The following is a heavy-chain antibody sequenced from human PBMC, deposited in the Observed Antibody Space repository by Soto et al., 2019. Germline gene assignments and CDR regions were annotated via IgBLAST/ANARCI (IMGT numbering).Heavy chain of an antibody. J-gene: IGHJ6*02. CDR3: ARDESIAARSYYGMDV. CDR1: GYTFTGYY. CDR2: INPNSGGT. Sequence: ASVKVSCKASGYTFTGYYMHWVRQAPGRGLEWMGWINPNSGGTNYAQKFQGRVTMTRDTSISTAYMELSRLRSDDTAVYYCARDESIAARSYYGMDVWGQGTTVTVSS. V-gene: IGHV1-2*02. D-gene: IGHD6-6*01.